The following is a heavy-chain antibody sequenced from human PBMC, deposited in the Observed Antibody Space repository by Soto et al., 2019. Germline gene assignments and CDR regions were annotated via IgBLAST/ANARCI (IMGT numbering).Heavy chain of an antibody. CDR1: GFTVSSNY. J-gene: IGHJ4*02. V-gene: IGHV3-53*01. Sequence: GGSLRLSCAASGFTVSSNYMNWVRQAPGKGLEWVSVIYSGGSTYYADSVKDRFTISRDNSKNTLFLQMHSLRAEDTAVYYCAKYGRDSSAWKADYWGQGTLVTVSS. CDR2: IYSGGST. CDR3: AKYGRDSSAWKADY. D-gene: IGHD6-19*01.